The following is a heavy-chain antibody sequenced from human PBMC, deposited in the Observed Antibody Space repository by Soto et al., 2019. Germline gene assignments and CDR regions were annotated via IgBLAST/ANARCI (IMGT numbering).Heavy chain of an antibody. CDR3: ARPDTARIAAAGFDP. CDR2: ISPIFGTA. J-gene: IGHJ5*02. Sequence: QVQLVQSGAEVKKPGSSVKVSCKASGGTFSSYAISWVRQAPGQGLAWMGGISPIFGTANYAQKFQGRVTITADEPTSTPHMGRSSQGAEATAVDFCARPDTARIAAAGFDPWGQVTLVGVAS. V-gene: IGHV1-69*12. CDR1: GGTFSSYA. D-gene: IGHD6-13*01.